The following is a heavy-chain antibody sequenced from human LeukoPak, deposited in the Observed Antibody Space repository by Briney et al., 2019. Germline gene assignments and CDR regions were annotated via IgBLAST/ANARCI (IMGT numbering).Heavy chain of an antibody. V-gene: IGHV1-69*05. Sequence: ASVKVSCKASGGTFSSYAISWVRQAPGQGLEWMGGIIPIFGTANYAQKFQGRVTITTDESTSTAYMELSSLRSEDTAVYYCASEVGTNSYSGSWYGAVERGWFDPWGQGTLVTVSS. CDR1: GGTFSSYA. CDR3: ASEVGTNSYSGSWYGAVERGWFDP. D-gene: IGHD6-13*01. J-gene: IGHJ5*02. CDR2: IIPIFGTA.